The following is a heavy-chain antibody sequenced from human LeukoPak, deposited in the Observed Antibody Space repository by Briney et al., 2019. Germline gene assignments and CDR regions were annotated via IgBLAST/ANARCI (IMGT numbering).Heavy chain of an antibody. CDR3: ARDGVNYYDISGYDI. CDR1: GGSFSGYN. D-gene: IGHD3-22*01. Sequence: SETLSLTCEVYGGSFSGYNCSWIRQSPGKGLGWIGEINHSGSANYNPSLKSRVTLSLDTSKNQFSLKLSSVTAADTAAYYCARDGVNYYDISGYDIWGRGTLVTVSS. V-gene: IGHV4-34*01. J-gene: IGHJ4*02. CDR2: INHSGSA.